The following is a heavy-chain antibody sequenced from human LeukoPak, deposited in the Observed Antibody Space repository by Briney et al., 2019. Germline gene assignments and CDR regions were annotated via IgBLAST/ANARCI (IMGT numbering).Heavy chain of an antibody. CDR3: ARVVQPVAFDI. Sequence: GGSLRLSCAASGFIFSNYAMGWGRQAPGKGLEWVSSISSSSSYIYYADSVKGRFTISRDNAKNSLYLQMNSLRAEDTAVYYCARVVQPVAFDIWGQGTMVTVSS. CDR1: GFIFSNYA. V-gene: IGHV3-21*01. J-gene: IGHJ3*02. CDR2: ISSSSSYI. D-gene: IGHD1-14*01.